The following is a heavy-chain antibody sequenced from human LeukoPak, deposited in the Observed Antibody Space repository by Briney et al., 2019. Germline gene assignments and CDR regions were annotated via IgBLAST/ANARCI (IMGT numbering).Heavy chain of an antibody. Sequence: PGGSLRLSCAASGFIFSNFAMSWVRQAPGKGLEWVSVITGSGVSTYYADSVKGRFTISRDNSKNALYLQMNSLRAEDTAVYYCAKERSGVVPAALNYWGQGTLVTVSS. CDR1: GFIFSNFA. CDR2: ITGSGVST. J-gene: IGHJ4*02. V-gene: IGHV3-23*01. CDR3: AKERSGVVPAALNY. D-gene: IGHD2-2*01.